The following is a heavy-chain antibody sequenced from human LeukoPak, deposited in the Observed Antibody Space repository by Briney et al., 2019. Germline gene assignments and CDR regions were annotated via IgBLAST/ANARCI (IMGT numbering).Heavy chain of an antibody. CDR3: ARDTAHSSWSIYYYYGMDV. J-gene: IGHJ6*02. V-gene: IGHV3-43D*03. D-gene: IGHD6-13*01. CDR1: GFTFDDYA. CDR2: ISWDGGST. Sequence: GGSLRLSCTASGFTFDDYAMHWVRQAPGKGLDWVSVISWDGGSTYYADSVKGRFTISRDNSKNTLYLQMNSLRAEDTALYYCARDTAHSSWSIYYYYGMDVWGQGTTVTVSS.